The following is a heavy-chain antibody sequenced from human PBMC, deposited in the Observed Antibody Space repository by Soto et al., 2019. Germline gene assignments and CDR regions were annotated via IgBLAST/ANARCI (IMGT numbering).Heavy chain of an antibody. CDR2: IYLGDSDT. J-gene: IGHJ4*01. CDR3: VRQSHGLFFYSSSGHSGNYFDS. D-gene: IGHD2-2*01. Sequence: GESLKISCKGPTYTFTSYWIGWVRQMPGKGLEWMGIIYLGDSDTRYSPSFQGQVTISADKSITTAYLQWSSLRASDNAINYSVRQSHGLFFYSSSGHSGNYFDSWGHGTLVTVSS. V-gene: IGHV5-51*01. CDR1: TYTFTSYW.